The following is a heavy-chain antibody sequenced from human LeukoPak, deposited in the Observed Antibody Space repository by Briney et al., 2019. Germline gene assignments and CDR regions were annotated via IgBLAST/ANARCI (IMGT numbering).Heavy chain of an antibody. CDR1: GYTFTSYA. J-gene: IGHJ4*02. V-gene: IGHV1-3*01. CDR2: INAGNGNT. CDR3: ARGCYYDSSGYYYVTALDY. D-gene: IGHD3-22*01. Sequence: GASVKVSCKASGYTFTSYAMHWVRQAPGQRLEWMGWINAGNGNTRYSQKFQGRVTITRDTSASTAYMELSSLRSEDTAVYYCARGCYYDSSGYYYVTALDYWGQGTLVTVSS.